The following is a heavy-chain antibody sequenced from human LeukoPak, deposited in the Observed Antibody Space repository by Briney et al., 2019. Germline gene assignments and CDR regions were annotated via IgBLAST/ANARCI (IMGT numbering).Heavy chain of an antibody. CDR3: ARELRGYYDSSGYLDY. J-gene: IGHJ4*02. D-gene: IGHD3-22*01. CDR2: SSSNSFYN. V-gene: IGHV3-21*01. CDR1: GFTFSTYN. Sequence: PGGSLRLSCAASGFTFSTYNMNWVRQAPGKGLEWVSSSSSNSFYNYYADSVKGRFTISRDNAKNSLYLQMNSLRADDTAVYDCARELRGYYDSSGYLDYWGQGTLVTVSS.